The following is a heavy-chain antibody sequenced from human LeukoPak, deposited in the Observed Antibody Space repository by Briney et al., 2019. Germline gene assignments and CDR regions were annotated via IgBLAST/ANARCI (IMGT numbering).Heavy chain of an antibody. Sequence: GGSLRPSCAASGFTFSSYAMHWVRQAPGKGLEWVSYISSSGSTIFYADSVKGRFTISRDNAKNSLYLQMNSLRAEDTAVYYCARDTSVSGTDFDYWGQGTLVTVSS. CDR3: ARDTSVSGTDFDY. CDR1: GFTFSSYA. J-gene: IGHJ4*02. D-gene: IGHD6-19*01. V-gene: IGHV3-48*03. CDR2: ISSSGSTI.